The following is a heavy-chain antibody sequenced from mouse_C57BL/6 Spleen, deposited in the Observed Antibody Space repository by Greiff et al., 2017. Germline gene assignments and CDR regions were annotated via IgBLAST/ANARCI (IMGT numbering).Heavy chain of an antibody. CDR3: ARKGVYYGNYGRFDY. J-gene: IGHJ2*01. Sequence: QVQLQQPGAELVKPGASVKLSCKASGYTFTSYWMQWVKQRPGQGLEWIGEIDPSASYTNYNQKFKGKATLTVDTSSSTAYMQLSSLTSEDYAVYYCARKGVYYGNYGRFDYWGQGTTLTVSS. CDR2: IDPSASYT. CDR1: GYTFTSYW. V-gene: IGHV1-50*01. D-gene: IGHD2-1*01.